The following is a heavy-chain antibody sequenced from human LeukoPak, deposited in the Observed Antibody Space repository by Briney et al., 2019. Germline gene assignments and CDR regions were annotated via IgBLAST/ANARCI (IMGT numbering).Heavy chain of an antibody. CDR2: ISYDGSNK. Sequence: GRSLRLSCAASGFTFSSYGMHCVRQAPGKGLEWVAVISYDGSNKYYADSVKGRFTISSDNSKNTLYLQMNSLRAEDTAVYYCAKDLNSYGYSYLDYWGQGTLVTVSS. V-gene: IGHV3-30*18. CDR1: GFTFSSYG. D-gene: IGHD5-18*01. CDR3: AKDLNSYGYSYLDY. J-gene: IGHJ4*02.